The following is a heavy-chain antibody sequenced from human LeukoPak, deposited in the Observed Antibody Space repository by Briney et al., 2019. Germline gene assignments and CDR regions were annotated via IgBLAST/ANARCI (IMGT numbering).Heavy chain of an antibody. CDR2: ISSSGSTI. V-gene: IGHV3-11*01. CDR3: ARAARGYSYVPGY. Sequence: GRSLRLSCAASGFTFSDSYMSWIRQAPGKGLEWVSYISSSGSTIYYADSVKGRFTISRDNAKNSLYLQMNSLRAEDTAVYYCARAARGYSYVPGYWGQGTLVTVSS. D-gene: IGHD5-18*01. J-gene: IGHJ4*02. CDR1: GFTFSDSY.